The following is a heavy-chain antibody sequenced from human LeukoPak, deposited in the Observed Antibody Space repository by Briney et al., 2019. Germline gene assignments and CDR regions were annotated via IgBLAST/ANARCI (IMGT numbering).Heavy chain of an antibody. J-gene: IGHJ6*02. V-gene: IGHV1-69*04. D-gene: IGHD5-18*01. CDR1: GYTFSSSA. CDR3: ARDQGLTAPPPYGLDV. CDR2: IIPVLNIT. Sequence: ASVKVSCKASGYTFSSSAITWVRQAPGQGLEWMGRIIPVLNITTYAQKFQGSVTITADTSTSTVYMELSSLRSEETAVYYCARDQGLTAPPPYGLDVWGQGTTVIVSS.